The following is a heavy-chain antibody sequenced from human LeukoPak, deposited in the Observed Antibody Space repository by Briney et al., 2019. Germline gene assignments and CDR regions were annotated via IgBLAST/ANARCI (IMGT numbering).Heavy chain of an antibody. D-gene: IGHD3-10*01. CDR1: GFTFSSYA. CDR2: ISYDGSNK. CDR3: ARSLNYYGSGLPDY. Sequence: PGGSLRLSCAASGFTFSSYAMHWVRQAPGKGLEWVAVISYDGSNKYYADSVKGRFTISRDNSKNTLYLQMNSLRAEDTAVYYCARSLNYYGSGLPDYWGQGTLVTVSS. V-gene: IGHV3-30-3*01. J-gene: IGHJ4*02.